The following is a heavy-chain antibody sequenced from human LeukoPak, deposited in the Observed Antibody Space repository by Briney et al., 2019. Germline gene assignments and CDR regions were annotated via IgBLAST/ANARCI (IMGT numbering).Heavy chain of an antibody. D-gene: IGHD2-21*02. CDR2: ISSSSSYI. CDR1: GFTFSSYS. V-gene: IGHV3-21*01. Sequence: GGSLRLSCAASGFTFSSYSMNWVRQAPGKGLEWVSSISSSSSYIYYADSVKGRFTISRDNAKNSLYLQMNSLRAEDTAVYYCARDPIVVVTAGGYFDHWGQGTLVTVSS. CDR3: ARDPIVVVTAGGYFDH. J-gene: IGHJ4*02.